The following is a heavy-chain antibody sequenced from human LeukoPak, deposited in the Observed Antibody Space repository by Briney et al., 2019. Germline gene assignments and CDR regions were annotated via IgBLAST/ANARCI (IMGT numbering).Heavy chain of an antibody. CDR3: ARDLLYYYGSGSYYKGVDSY. CDR2: ISACNGNT. CDR1: GYTFTSYG. V-gene: IGHV1-18*01. Sequence: GSVKVSCKASGYTFTSYGISWVRQAPGQGLEWMGWISACNGNTNYAQKLQGRVTMTTDTSTSTAYMELRSLRSDDTAVYYRARDLLYYYGSGSYYKGVDSYWGQGTLVTVSS. J-gene: IGHJ4*02. D-gene: IGHD3-10*01.